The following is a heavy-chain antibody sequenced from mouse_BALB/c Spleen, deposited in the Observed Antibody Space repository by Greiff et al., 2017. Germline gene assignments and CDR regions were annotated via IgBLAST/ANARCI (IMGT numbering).Heavy chain of an antibody. CDR3: EREGGDDTFDY. Sequence: EVKLVESGGGLVQPGGSLRLSCATSGFTFTAYYMSWVRQPPGKALEWLGFIRNKANGYTTEYSASVKGRFTISRDNSQSILYLQMNTLRAEESDTEYCEREGGDDTFDYWGQGTTRTVSS. CDR1: GFTFTAYY. D-gene: IGHD2-2*01. CDR2: IRNKANGYTT. V-gene: IGHV7-3*02. J-gene: IGHJ2*01.